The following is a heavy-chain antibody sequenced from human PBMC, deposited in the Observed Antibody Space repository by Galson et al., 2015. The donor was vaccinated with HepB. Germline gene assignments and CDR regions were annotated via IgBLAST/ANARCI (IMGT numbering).Heavy chain of an antibody. V-gene: IGHV3-33*05. D-gene: IGHD2-21*02. CDR3: ARDLGRVTVIPFF. CDR2: ISYDGSNK. CDR1: GFTFSTYG. J-gene: IGHJ4*02. Sequence: SLRLSCAASGFTFSTYGMHWVRQAPGKGLEWVAVISYDGSNKYYADSVKGRFTISRDNSKNTLYLQMNSPRAEDTAVYYCARDLGRVTVIPFFWGQGTLVTVSS.